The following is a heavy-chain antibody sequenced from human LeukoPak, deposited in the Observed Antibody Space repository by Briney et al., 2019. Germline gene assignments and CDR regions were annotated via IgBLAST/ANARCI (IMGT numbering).Heavy chain of an antibody. Sequence: SVKVSCKASNYTFTKYGISWVRQAPGQGLEWMGRIIPILGIANYAQKFQGRVTITADKSTSTAYMELSSLRSEDTAVYYCASDLDYYDSSGYYGGVDYWGQGTLVTVSS. J-gene: IGHJ4*02. CDR1: NYTFTKYG. CDR2: IIPILGIA. D-gene: IGHD3-22*01. V-gene: IGHV1-69*04. CDR3: ASDLDYYDSSGYYGGVDY.